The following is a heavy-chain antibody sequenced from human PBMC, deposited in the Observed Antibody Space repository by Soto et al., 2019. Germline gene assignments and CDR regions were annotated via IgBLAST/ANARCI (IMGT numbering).Heavy chain of an antibody. CDR3: ARGSSWYRFDY. D-gene: IGHD6-13*01. V-gene: IGHV4-30-4*01. CDR1: GGAISRGDYY. Sequence: PSETLSLTCTVSGGAISRGDYYWSWIRQPPGKGLEWIGYIYYSGSTYYNPSLKSRVTISVDTSKNQFSLKLRSVTAADTAVYYCARGSSWYRFDYWGQGTLVTVSS. CDR2: IYYSGST. J-gene: IGHJ4*02.